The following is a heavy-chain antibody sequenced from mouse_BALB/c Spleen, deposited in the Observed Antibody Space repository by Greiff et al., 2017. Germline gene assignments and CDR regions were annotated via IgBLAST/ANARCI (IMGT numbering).Heavy chain of an antibody. J-gene: IGHJ3*01. D-gene: IGHD2-4*01. Sequence: EVKLQESGGGLVKPGGSLKLSCAASGFTFSSYAMSWVRQTPEKRLEWVASISSGGSTYYPDSVKGRFTISRDNARNILYLQMSSLRSEDTAMYYCARASTMITTTGFAYWGQGTLVTVSA. V-gene: IGHV5-6-5*01. CDR1: GFTFSSYA. CDR2: ISSGGST. CDR3: ARASTMITTTGFAY.